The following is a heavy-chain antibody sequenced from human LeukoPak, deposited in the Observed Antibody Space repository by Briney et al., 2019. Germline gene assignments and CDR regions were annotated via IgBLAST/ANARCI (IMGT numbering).Heavy chain of an antibody. V-gene: IGHV3-48*02. CDR1: GFTFRSYS. D-gene: IGHD3-9*01. CDR2: ISSSSSTI. Sequence: HPGGSLRLSCAASGFTFRSYSMSWVRQAPGKGLEWVSYISSSSSTIHYADSVKGRFTTSRDNAKNSLYLQMNSLRDEDTAVYYCARDGYYDILTGYPEFDPWGQGTLVTVSS. CDR3: ARDGYYDILTGYPEFDP. J-gene: IGHJ5*02.